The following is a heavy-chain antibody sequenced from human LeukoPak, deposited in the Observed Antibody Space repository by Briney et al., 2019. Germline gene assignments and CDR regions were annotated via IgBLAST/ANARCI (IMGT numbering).Heavy chain of an antibody. D-gene: IGHD6-13*01. CDR3: AKDLAGSSRQDDAFDI. V-gene: IGHV3-7*03. CDR1: GFTFSSYW. J-gene: IGHJ3*02. CDR2: IKQDGSAK. Sequence: GSLRLSCAASGFTFSSYWMSWVRQAPGKGLEWVANIKQDGSAKYYVDSVKGRFTISRDNAKNPLYLQMGSLRAEDTAVYYCAKDLAGSSRQDDAFDIWGQGTMVTVSS.